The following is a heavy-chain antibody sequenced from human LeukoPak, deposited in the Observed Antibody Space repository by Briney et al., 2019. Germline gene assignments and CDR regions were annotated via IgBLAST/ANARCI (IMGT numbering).Heavy chain of an antibody. CDR3: AKDSAELIAVAGIDY. Sequence: GGSLRLSCAASGFTFDDYAMHWVRQAPGKGLEWVSGISWNSGSIGYADSVKGRFTISRDNAKNSLYLQMNSLRAEDTALYYCAKDSAELIAVAGIDYWGQGTLITVSS. CDR2: ISWNSGSI. V-gene: IGHV3-9*01. J-gene: IGHJ4*02. D-gene: IGHD6-19*01. CDR1: GFTFDDYA.